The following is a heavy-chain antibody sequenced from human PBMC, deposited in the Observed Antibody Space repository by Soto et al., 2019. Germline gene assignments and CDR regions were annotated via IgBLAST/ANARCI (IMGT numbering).Heavy chain of an antibody. CDR3: AGGQEGGTLY. D-gene: IGHD1-7*01. CDR1: GFTFNDYY. V-gene: IGHV3-11*01. CDR2: VSTSGSTV. J-gene: IGHJ4*02. Sequence: QVQLVESGGGLVKPGGSLRLSCAASGFTFNDYYMEWIRQAPWKGLEWLAYVSTSGSTVYYADSVKGRFTICRDNAKNSLFLQMNSMRAEDTDDYSCAGGQEGGTLYRGRGTLVTVSS.